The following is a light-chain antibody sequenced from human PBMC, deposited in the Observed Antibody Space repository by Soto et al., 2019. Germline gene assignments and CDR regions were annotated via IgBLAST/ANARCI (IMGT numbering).Light chain of an antibody. CDR2: EVS. J-gene: IGLJ2*01. CDR3: QSYDSNVV. Sequence: QSALTQPASVSGSPGQSITISCTGTSSDVGRYNHVSWYQHHPGKAPKLIISEVSNRPSGVSNRFSGSKSGYTASLTISGLQAEDEADYYCQSYDSNVVFGGGTKLTVL. V-gene: IGLV2-14*01. CDR1: SSDVGRYNH.